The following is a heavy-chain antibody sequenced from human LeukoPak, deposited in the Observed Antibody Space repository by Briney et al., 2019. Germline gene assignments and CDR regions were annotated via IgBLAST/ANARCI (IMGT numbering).Heavy chain of an antibody. V-gene: IGHV3-30-3*01. CDR2: ISYDGSNK. D-gene: IGHD3-3*01. J-gene: IGHJ4*02. CDR1: GFTFSSYA. Sequence: GGSLRLSCAASGFTFSSYAMHWVRQAPGKGLEWVAVISYDGSNKYYADSVKGRFTISSDNSKNTLYLQMNSLRAEDTAVYYCARGYDFWSGYSLNNDYWGQGTLVTVSS. CDR3: ARGYDFWSGYSLNNDY.